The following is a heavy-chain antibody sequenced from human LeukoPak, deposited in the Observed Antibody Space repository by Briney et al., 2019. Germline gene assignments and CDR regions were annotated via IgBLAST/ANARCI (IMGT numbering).Heavy chain of an antibody. Sequence: PGGSLRLSCAASGFSLSGYWMHWVRQAPGKGLVWVSRINSDGSRTNYADCVKGRFTISRDNAKNSLYLQMNSLRAEDTALYYCARDRVGGDSSGYYIYYLDYWGLGTLVTVSS. CDR2: INSDGSRT. CDR3: ARDRVGGDSSGYYIYYLDY. CDR1: GFSLSGYW. D-gene: IGHD3-22*01. J-gene: IGHJ4*02. V-gene: IGHV3-74*01.